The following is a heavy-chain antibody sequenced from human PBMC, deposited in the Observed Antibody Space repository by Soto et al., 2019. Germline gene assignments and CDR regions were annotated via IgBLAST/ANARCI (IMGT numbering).Heavy chain of an antibody. D-gene: IGHD3-22*01. CDR3: ARATYYYDSSGYPRIYYFDY. CDR1: GGSISSGGYY. Sequence: PSETLSLTCTVSGGSISSGGYYWSWIRQHPGKGLEWIGYIYYSGSTYYNPSLKSRVTISVYTSKNQFSLKLSSVTAADTAVYYRARATYYYDSSGYPRIYYFDYWGQGTLVTVSS. J-gene: IGHJ4*02. V-gene: IGHV4-31*03. CDR2: IYYSGST.